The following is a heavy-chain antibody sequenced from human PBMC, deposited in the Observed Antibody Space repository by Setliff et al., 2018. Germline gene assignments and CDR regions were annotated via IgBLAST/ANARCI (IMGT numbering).Heavy chain of an antibody. V-gene: IGHV4-61*02. CDR3: RVWVDMIEVDS. D-gene: IGHD3-22*01. Sequence: KPSETLSLTCTVSGGSISSGSYYWSWIRQPAGKGLEWIGRIYTSGSTNYNPSLKSRVTISVDTSKNQFSLKLSSVTASDTAVYYCRVWVDMIEVDSWAQGTLVTVSS. J-gene: IGHJ4*02. CDR2: IYTSGST. CDR1: GGSISSGSYY.